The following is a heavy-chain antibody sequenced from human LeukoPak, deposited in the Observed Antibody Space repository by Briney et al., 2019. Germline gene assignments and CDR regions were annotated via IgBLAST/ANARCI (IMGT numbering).Heavy chain of an antibody. CDR2: IYYSGST. CDR3: ARSSWIQLWLLDN. Sequence: TSETLSLTCTVSGGSISSSSYYWGWIRQPPGKGLEWIGSIYYSGSTYYNPSLKSRVTISVDTSKNQFSLKLSSVTAADTAVYYSARSSWIQLWLLDNWGQGTLVTVSS. J-gene: IGHJ4*02. CDR1: GGSISSSSYY. V-gene: IGHV4-39*01. D-gene: IGHD5-18*01.